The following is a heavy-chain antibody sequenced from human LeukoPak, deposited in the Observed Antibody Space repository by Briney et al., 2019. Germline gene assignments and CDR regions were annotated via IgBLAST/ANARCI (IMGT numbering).Heavy chain of an antibody. CDR2: IKQDGSVK. CDR1: GFSISGYW. CDR3: ARDGGTVWYDP. Sequence: GGSLRLSCAASGFSISGYWMTWVRQAPGKGLEWVANIKQDGSVKTYVDSVKGRFTISRDNAKNSLYLQMDSLRVEDTAMYYCARDGGTVWYDPWGQGTLVTVSS. V-gene: IGHV3-7*01. D-gene: IGHD3-16*01. J-gene: IGHJ5*02.